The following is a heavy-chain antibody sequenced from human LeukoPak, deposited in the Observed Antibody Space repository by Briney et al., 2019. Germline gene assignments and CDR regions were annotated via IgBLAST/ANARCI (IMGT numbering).Heavy chain of an antibody. Sequence: GGSLRLSCAASGFTFSSYAMSWVRQAPGKGLEWVSAISGSGDNTHYADSVKGRFTVSRDNAKNTLYLQMSSLSAEDTAVYYCARSAIVIVPPAIWFDPWGQGTLVTVTS. D-gene: IGHD2-2*01. CDR3: ARSAIVIVPPAIWFDP. CDR2: ISGSGDNT. CDR1: GFTFSSYA. V-gene: IGHV3-23*01. J-gene: IGHJ5*02.